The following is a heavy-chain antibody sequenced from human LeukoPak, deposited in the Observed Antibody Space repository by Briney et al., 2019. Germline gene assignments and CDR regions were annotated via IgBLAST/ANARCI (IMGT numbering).Heavy chain of an antibody. Sequence: GGSLRLSCPASGFTFSSYSMNWVRQAPGKGLEWDSSIISSSSYIYYADSVKGRFTISRDNPKTSLYLQMNSLRAEDTAVYYCARGSDNHPYYWGQGTLVTVSS. J-gene: IGHJ4*02. CDR1: GFTFSSYS. D-gene: IGHD1-14*01. CDR3: ARGSDNHPYY. CDR2: IISSSSYI. V-gene: IGHV3-21*01.